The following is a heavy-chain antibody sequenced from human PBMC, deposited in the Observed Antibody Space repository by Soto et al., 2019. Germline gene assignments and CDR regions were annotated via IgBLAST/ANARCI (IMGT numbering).Heavy chain of an antibody. V-gene: IGHV4-59*01. CDR3: ARDRPGVRGVRQCFDP. CDR1: SGYICNYY. CDR2: IYHTGTA. D-gene: IGHD3-10*01. J-gene: IGHJ5*02. Sequence: SETLSLTCTVSSGYICNYYWSWIRQPPGKGLEWIGYIYHTGTANYNPSLKSRVTISVDTSRNQFSLKLNSVTAADTAVYYCARDRPGVRGVRQCFDPWGQGTLVTVSS.